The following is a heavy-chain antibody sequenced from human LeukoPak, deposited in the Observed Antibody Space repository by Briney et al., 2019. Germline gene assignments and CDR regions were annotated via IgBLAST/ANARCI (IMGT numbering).Heavy chain of an antibody. Sequence: SGTLCLSCAVSGGSISSYYRSWIRQPAGKGLEWVGRIYASGGTKYNPYPKSRVTISVEKTTHQISLKLSSVSAADTAVYYCARAGGKSQYSFWSGYQPNWFDPWGQGTLVTVSS. J-gene: IGHJ5*02. CDR1: GGSISSYY. CDR3: ARAGGKSQYSFWSGYQPNWFDP. CDR2: IYASGGT. D-gene: IGHD3-3*01. V-gene: IGHV4-59*10.